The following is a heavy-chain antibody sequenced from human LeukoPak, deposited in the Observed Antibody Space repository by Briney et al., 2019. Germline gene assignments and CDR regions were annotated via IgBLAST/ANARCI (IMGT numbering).Heavy chain of an antibody. CDR1: GFTFSSYA. CDR3: AKDVEASSSWYRGDWFDP. Sequence: GSLSLSCAASGFTFSSYAMSWVRQAPGKGLEWVSAIIGSGGSTYYADSVKGRFTISRDNSKNTLYLQMNSLRAEDTAVYYCAKDVEASSSWYRGDWFDPWGQGTLVTVSS. J-gene: IGHJ5*02. V-gene: IGHV3-23*01. CDR2: IIGSGGST. D-gene: IGHD6-13*01.